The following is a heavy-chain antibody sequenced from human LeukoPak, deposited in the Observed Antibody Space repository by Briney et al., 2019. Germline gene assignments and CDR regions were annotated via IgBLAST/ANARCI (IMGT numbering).Heavy chain of an antibody. D-gene: IGHD2-21*01. J-gene: IGHJ4*02. CDR3: ARGVVIAPQTFDY. CDR2: ISYTGST. CDR1: GGSISRYY. Sequence: SETLSLTCTVSGGSISRYYWSWIRQPPGRGLEWIGYISYTGSTTYNSSLKSRVTISLDTSQNQFSLKLSSVTAADTAVYYCARGVVIAPQTFDYWGQGTLVTVSS. V-gene: IGHV4-59*01.